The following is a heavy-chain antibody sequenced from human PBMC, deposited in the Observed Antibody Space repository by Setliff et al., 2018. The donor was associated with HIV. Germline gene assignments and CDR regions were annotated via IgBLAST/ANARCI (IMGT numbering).Heavy chain of an antibody. J-gene: IGHJ4*02. CDR2: ISGTSYI. D-gene: IGHD3-22*01. CDR1: GFTFSDYS. V-gene: IGHV3-21*06. CDR3: ARHELVGYYYSIDY. Sequence: GGSLRLSCAASGFTFSDYSMTWVRQVPGRGLEWVSSISGTSYIYYADSVKGRFTVSSDNAKNSLYLHINSLRAEDTAVYYCARHELVGYYYSIDYWGQGTLVTVSS.